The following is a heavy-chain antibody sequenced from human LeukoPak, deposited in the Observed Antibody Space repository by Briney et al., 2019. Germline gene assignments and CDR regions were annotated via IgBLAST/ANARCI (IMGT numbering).Heavy chain of an antibody. Sequence: ASVKVSCKASGYTFTSYGISWVRQAPGQGLEWMGWISAYNGNTNYAQKLQGRVTMTTDTSTSTVYMELRSLRSDDTAVYYCAREKGPYYGSGSYYDYWGQGTLVTVSS. CDR3: AREKGPYYGSGSYYDY. D-gene: IGHD3-10*01. CDR1: GYTFTSYG. CDR2: ISAYNGNT. V-gene: IGHV1-18*04. J-gene: IGHJ4*02.